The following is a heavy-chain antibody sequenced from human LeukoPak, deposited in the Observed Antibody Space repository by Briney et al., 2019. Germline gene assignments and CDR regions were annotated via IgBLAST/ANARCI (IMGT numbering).Heavy chain of an antibody. V-gene: IGHV1-18*01. Sequence: ASVKVSCKSSGYTFTSYDISWVRQAPGQGLEWMGWISAYNRNTNYAQKFQGRVTMTTDTSTSTAYMELGSLTSDDTAVYHCARGDVYFDYWGQGTLVTVSS. D-gene: IGHD5-24*01. CDR2: ISAYNRNT. CDR1: GYTFTSYD. CDR3: ARGDVYFDY. J-gene: IGHJ4*02.